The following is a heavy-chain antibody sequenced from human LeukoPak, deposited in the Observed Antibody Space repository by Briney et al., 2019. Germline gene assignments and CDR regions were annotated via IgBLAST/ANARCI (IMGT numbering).Heavy chain of an antibody. Sequence: GGSLRHSCAASGFTFSSYAMSWVRQAPGKGLVWVSAISGSGGSTYYADSVKGRFTISRDNSKNTLYLQMNSLRAEDTAVYYCANSPKGGSFPFLDYWGQGTLVTVSS. CDR2: ISGSGGST. D-gene: IGHD2-15*01. CDR1: GFTFSSYA. CDR3: ANSPKGGSFPFLDY. J-gene: IGHJ4*02. V-gene: IGHV3-23*01.